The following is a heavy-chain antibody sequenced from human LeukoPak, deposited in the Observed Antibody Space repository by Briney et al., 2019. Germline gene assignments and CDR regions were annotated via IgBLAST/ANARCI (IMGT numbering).Heavy chain of an antibody. CDR3: ARGEGDYGDHYFDY. D-gene: IGHD4-17*01. J-gene: IGHJ4*02. V-gene: IGHV4-34*01. CDR1: GGSFSGYY. CDR2: INHSGST. Sequence: SETLSLTCAVYGGSFSGYYWSWIRQPPGKGLEWIGEINHSGSTNYNPSLKSRVTISVDTSKNQFSLKLSSVTAADTAVYYCARGEGDYGDHYFDYWGQGTLVTVSS.